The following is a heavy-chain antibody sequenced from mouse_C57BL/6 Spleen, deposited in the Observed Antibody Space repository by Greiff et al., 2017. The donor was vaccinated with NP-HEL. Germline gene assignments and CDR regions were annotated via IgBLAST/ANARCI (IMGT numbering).Heavy chain of an antibody. J-gene: IGHJ3*01. V-gene: IGHV5-9-1*02. CDR1: GFTFSSYA. CDR2: ISSGGDYI. Sequence: EVKLVESGEGLVKPGGSLKLSCAASGFTFSSYAMSWVRQTPEKRLEWVAYISSGGDYIYYADTVKGRFTISRDNARNTLYLQMRSLKSEDTAMYYCTRVALYYDYDVGAYWGQGTLVTVSA. CDR3: TRVALYYDYDVGAY. D-gene: IGHD2-4*01.